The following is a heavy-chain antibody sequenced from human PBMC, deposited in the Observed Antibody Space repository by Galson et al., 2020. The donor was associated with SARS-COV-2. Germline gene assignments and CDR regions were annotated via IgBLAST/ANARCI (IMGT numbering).Heavy chain of an antibody. CDR2: IWYDGSNK. CDR3: ARDPLTMIVVVIPGFDY. D-gene: IGHD3-22*01. Sequence: GESLKISCAASGFTFSSYGMHWVRQAPGKGLEWVAVIWYDGSNKYYADSVKGRFTISRDNSKITLYLQMNSLRAEDTAVYYCARDPLTMIVVVIPGFDYWGQGTLVTVSS. V-gene: IGHV3-33*01. J-gene: IGHJ4*02. CDR1: GFTFSSYG.